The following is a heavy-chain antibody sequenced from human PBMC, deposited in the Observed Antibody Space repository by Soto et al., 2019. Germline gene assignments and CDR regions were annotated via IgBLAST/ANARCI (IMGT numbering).Heavy chain of an antibody. V-gene: IGHV1-69*06. Sequence: SVKVSCKASGGTFSSYAISWVRQAPGQGLEWMGGIIPIFGTANYAQKFQGRVTITADKSTSTAYMELSSLRSEDTAVYYCAKELDSSSPNWFDPWGQGTLVTVSS. CDR2: IIPIFGTA. J-gene: IGHJ5*02. CDR1: GGTFSSYA. CDR3: AKELDSSSPNWFDP. D-gene: IGHD6-6*01.